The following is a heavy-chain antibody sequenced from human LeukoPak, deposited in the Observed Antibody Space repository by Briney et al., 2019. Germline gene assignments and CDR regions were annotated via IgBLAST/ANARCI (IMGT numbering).Heavy chain of an antibody. J-gene: IGHJ5*02. CDR1: GFTFSSYW. Sequence: GGSLRLSCAASGFTFSSYWMSWVRQAPGKGLEWVSSISSSSSYIYYADSVKGRFTISRDNAKDSLYLQMNSLRAEDTAVYYCARNLIVVVPAAPNWFDPWGQGTLVTVSS. CDR2: ISSSSSYI. V-gene: IGHV3-21*01. CDR3: ARNLIVVVPAAPNWFDP. D-gene: IGHD2-2*01.